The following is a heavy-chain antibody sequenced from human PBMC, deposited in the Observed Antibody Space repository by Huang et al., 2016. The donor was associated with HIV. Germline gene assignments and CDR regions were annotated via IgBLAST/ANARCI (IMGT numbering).Heavy chain of an antibody. CDR3: AGRRGYDSDGP. J-gene: IGHJ5*02. D-gene: IGHD2-15*01. CDR1: GYSFTSFL. Sequence: QVQLVQSGSELKKPGASVKFSCKAFGYSFTSFLISWVRQAPGQGLEWRGGIDTITGKATYAQGVTGWVVFSLNTAVGTACLLISSLKADDTAVYYCAGRRGYDSDGPWGQGALVTVSS. CDR2: IDTITGKA. V-gene: IGHV7-4-1*02.